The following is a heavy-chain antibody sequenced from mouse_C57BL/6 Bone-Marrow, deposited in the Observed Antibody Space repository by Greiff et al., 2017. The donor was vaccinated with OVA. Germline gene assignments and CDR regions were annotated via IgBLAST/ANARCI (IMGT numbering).Heavy chain of an antibody. CDR2: ISNLAYSI. CDR3: ARRYSGTMDY. J-gene: IGHJ4*01. Sequence: EVKLMESGGGLVQPGGSLKLSCAASGFTFSDYGMAWVRQAPRKGPEWVAFISNLAYSIYYADTVTGRFTISRENAKNTLYLEMSSLRSEDTAMYYCARRYSGTMDYWGQGTSVTVSS. V-gene: IGHV5-15*01. D-gene: IGHD2-14*01. CDR1: GFTFSDYG.